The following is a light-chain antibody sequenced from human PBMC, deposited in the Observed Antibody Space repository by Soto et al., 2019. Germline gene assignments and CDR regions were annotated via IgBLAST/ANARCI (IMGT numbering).Light chain of an antibody. V-gene: IGLV2-14*01. CDR2: EVT. CDR3: SSHTTVNTRV. CDR1: SSDVGTYDY. Sequence: QSVLTQPASVSGSPGQSIAISCTGTSSDVGTYDYVSWYQQYPDKAPKLIIYEVTQRPSGVSNRFSGSKSGNTASLTISGLQADDEADYYCSSHTTVNTRVFGTGTKVTVL. J-gene: IGLJ1*01.